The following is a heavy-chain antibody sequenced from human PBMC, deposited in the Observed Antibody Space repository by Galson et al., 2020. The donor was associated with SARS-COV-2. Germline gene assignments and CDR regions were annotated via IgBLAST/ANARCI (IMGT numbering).Heavy chain of an antibody. D-gene: IGHD3-22*01. V-gene: IGHV3-15*01. Sequence: GESLKISCAASGFTFSNAWMSWVRQAPGKGLEWVGRIKSKTDGGTTDYAAPVKGRFTISRDDSKNTLYLQMNSLKTEDTAVYYCTTGFYYYDSSGYVNDAFDIWGQGTMVTVSS. CDR3: TTGFYYYDSSGYVNDAFDI. CDR1: GFTFSNAW. CDR2: IKSKTDGGTT. J-gene: IGHJ3*02.